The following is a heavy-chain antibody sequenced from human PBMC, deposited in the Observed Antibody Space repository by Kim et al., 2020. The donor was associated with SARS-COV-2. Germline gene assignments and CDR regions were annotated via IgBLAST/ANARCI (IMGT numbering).Heavy chain of an antibody. CDR3: ARGFYGGIPDL. CDR2: IYDDGSS. V-gene: IGHV4-30-2*01. D-gene: IGHD4-17*01. J-gene: IGHJ1*01. Sequence: SETLSLTYVVSRDSSSGGGYTWNWIRQPPGQGLEWIGYIYDDGSSYYTPSLMSRVTMSIDMSKDQFSLSLYSVTAADTAVYYCARGFYGGIPDLWGQGTLITVSS. CDR1: RDSSSGGGYT.